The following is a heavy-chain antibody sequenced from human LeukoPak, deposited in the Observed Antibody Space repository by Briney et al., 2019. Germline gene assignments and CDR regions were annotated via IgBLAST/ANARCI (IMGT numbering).Heavy chain of an antibody. CDR3: TRDWWRLGFDY. J-gene: IGHJ4*02. CDR1: GFTFGDYG. V-gene: IGHV3-49*03. Sequence: GGSLRLSCTAFGFTFGDYGLSWFRQAPGKGLEWIGFIRSKKVLGGAIEYAASVKGRFTFSRDDSKSIAYLQMNDLRTDDTAVYYCTRDWWRLGFDYWGQGTLVTASS. CDR2: IRSKKVLGGAI. D-gene: IGHD2-21*02.